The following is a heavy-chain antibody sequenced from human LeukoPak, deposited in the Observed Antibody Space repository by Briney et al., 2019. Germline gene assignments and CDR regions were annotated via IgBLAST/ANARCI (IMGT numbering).Heavy chain of an antibody. CDR1: GGSISKTFYY. CDR3: VRRGTRLDISVTPAFDY. CDR2: IYYDGTT. J-gene: IGHJ4*02. D-gene: IGHD3-9*01. V-gene: IGHV4-39*01. Sequence: SETLSLTCTVSGGSISKTFYYWGWVRQPPGKGLEWIGTIYYDGTTYYNPSLKSRVTISADTSKSQFSLNLSSVTAEDSAVYYCVRRGTRLDISVTPAFDYWGRGTLVTVSS.